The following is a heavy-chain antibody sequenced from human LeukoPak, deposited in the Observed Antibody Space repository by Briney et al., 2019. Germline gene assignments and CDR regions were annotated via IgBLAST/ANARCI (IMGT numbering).Heavy chain of an antibody. D-gene: IGHD1-26*01. CDR2: ISAYNGNT. CDR3: ARGRSSGSVGGYYMDV. J-gene: IGHJ6*03. CDR1: GYTFTSYG. V-gene: IGHV1-18*01. Sequence: GASVKVSCKASGYTFTSYGISWVRQAPGQGLEWMGWISAYNGNTNYAQKLQGRVTMTTDTSTSTAYMELRSLRSDGTAVYYCARGRSSGSVGGYYMDVWGKGTTVTVSS.